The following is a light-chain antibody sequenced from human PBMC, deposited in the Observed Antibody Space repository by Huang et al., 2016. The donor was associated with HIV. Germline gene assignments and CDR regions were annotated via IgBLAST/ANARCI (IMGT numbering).Light chain of an antibody. Sequence: EIVMTQSPATLSVSPGERATLSCRASQSVSSNLAWYQQNPGQAPRLLIYGASTRATGIPAGFGGSESETEFTLTISSLQSEDFAVYYCQQYNNWPKGFTFGPGTKVDIK. J-gene: IGKJ3*01. CDR1: QSVSSN. V-gene: IGKV3-15*01. CDR2: GAS. CDR3: QQYNNWPKGFT.